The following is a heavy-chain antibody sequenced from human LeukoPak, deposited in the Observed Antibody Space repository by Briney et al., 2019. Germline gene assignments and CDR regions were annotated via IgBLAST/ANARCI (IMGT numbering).Heavy chain of an antibody. D-gene: IGHD5-12*01. V-gene: IGHV3-30*18. CDR1: GFTFSSYG. J-gene: IGHJ4*02. CDR2: ISYDGRNK. CDR3: AKDRGYSHGFEY. Sequence: GGSLRLSCAASGFTFSSYGMHWVRQAPGKGLEWVAAISYDGRNKENVDSVKGRFTISRDNSKNTLYLQMNSLRAEDTAVYYCAKDRGYSHGFEYWGQGTLVTVSS.